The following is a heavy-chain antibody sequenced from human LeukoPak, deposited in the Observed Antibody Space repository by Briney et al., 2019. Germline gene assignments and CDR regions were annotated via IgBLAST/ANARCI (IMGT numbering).Heavy chain of an antibody. CDR2: INGDGSEK. CDR1: GFNFGPYW. D-gene: IGHD2-2*01. Sequence: GGSLRLSCVASGFNFGPYWMSWVRQAPGKGPEWVANINGDGSEKFYVNSVKGRFTISRDNAKNSLYLQMNSLTAEDTAVYYCARDGGGYCSSTSCLENAFDIWGQGTMVTVSS. CDR3: ARDGGGYCSSTSCLENAFDI. V-gene: IGHV3-7*01. J-gene: IGHJ3*02.